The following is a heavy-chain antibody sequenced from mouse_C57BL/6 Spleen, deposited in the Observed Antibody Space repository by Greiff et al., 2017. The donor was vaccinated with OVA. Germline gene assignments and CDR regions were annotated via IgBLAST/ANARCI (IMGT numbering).Heavy chain of an antibody. CDR2: ISYDGSN. V-gene: IGHV3-6*01. Sequence: DVKLQESGPGLVKPSQSLSLTCSVTGYSITSGYYWNWIRQFPGNKLEWMGYISYDGSNNYNPSLKNRISITRDTSKNQFFLKLNTVTTEDTATYYCARGEWGWGQGTLGTVSA. CDR1: GYSITSGYY. CDR3: ARGEWG. J-gene: IGHJ3*01.